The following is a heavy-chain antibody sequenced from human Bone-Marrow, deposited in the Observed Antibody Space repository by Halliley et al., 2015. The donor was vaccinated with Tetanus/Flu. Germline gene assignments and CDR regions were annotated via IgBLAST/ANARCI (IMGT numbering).Heavy chain of an antibody. V-gene: IGHV4-59*01. Sequence: EWFGYILFSGSPDYHPPLQSRVPISVDPSKGQFSLKLSSVAAADTAVYYCARSPGVAGHYAYWGPGILVAVSS. CDR2: ILFSGSP. D-gene: IGHD6-19*01. J-gene: IGHJ4*02. CDR3: ARSPGVAGHYAY.